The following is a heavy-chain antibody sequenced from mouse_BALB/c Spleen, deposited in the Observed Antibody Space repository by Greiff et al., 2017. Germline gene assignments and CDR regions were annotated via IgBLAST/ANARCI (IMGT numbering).Heavy chain of an antibody. CDR1: GYSITSGYS. D-gene: IGHD4-1*01. Sequence: EVQLQQSGPDLVKPSQSLSLTCTVTGYSITSGYSWHWIRQFPGNKLEWMGYIHYSGSTNYNPSLKSRISITRDTSKNQFFLQLKSVTTEDTATYYCARWEDWYFDVWGAGTTVTVSS. CDR2: IHYSGST. V-gene: IGHV3-1*02. CDR3: ARWEDWYFDV. J-gene: IGHJ1*01.